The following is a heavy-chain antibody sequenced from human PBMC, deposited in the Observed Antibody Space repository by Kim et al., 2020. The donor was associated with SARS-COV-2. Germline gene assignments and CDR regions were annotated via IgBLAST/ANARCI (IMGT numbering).Heavy chain of an antibody. CDR1: GFTFSSYA. J-gene: IGHJ6*03. CDR2: ISYDGSNK. D-gene: IGHD7-27*01. Sequence: GGSLRLSCAASGFTFSSYAMHWVRQAPGKGLEWVAVISYDGSNKYYADSVKDRFTISRDNSKNTLYLQMNSLRAEDTAVYYCARDGEPGPFYYYYYMDV. CDR3: ARDGEPGPFYYYYYMDV. V-gene: IGHV3-30-3*01.